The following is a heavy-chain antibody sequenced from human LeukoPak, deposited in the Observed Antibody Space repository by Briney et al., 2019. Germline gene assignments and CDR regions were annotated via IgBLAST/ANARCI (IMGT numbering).Heavy chain of an antibody. J-gene: IGHJ4*02. CDR3: TTGQRWLQPLDY. Sequence: GGSLRLSCAASGFTFSNAWMSWVRQAPGKGLEWVGRIKSKTDGGTTDYAAPVKGRFTISRDDSKNTLYLQMNSLKTEDTAVYYCTTGQRWLQPLDYWGQGTLVTVSS. V-gene: IGHV3-15*01. CDR1: GFTFSNAW. D-gene: IGHD5-24*01. CDR2: IKSKTDGGTT.